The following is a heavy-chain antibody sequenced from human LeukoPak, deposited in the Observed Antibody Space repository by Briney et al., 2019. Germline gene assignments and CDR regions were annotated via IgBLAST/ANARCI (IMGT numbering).Heavy chain of an antibody. D-gene: IGHD6-13*01. V-gene: IGHV5-51*01. CDR1: GYSFTNYW. J-gene: IGHJ3*02. CDR2: IYPGDSDT. CDR3: ARQIRYSSSWRDAFDI. Sequence: GESLKISCKGSGYSFTNYWIGWVRQMPGKGLEWMGIIYPGDSDTRYSPSFQGQVTISADKSISTAYLQWSSLKASDTAMYYCARQIRYSSSWRDAFDIWGQGTMVTVSS.